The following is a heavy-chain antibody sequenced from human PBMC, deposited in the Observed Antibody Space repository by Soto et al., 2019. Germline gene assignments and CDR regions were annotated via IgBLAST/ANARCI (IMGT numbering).Heavy chain of an antibody. CDR2: IYHSGST. CDR1: GGSISSGGYS. CDR3: ARGLNTAAALDY. Sequence: QLQLQESGSGLVKPSQTLSLTCAVSGGSISSGGYSWSWIRQPPGKGLEWIGYIYHSGSTYYNPSPXSXXTLSVDRSKNQFSLKLSSVTAADTAVYYCARGLNTAAALDYWGQGTLVTVSS. J-gene: IGHJ4*02. V-gene: IGHV4-30-2*01. D-gene: IGHD6-13*01.